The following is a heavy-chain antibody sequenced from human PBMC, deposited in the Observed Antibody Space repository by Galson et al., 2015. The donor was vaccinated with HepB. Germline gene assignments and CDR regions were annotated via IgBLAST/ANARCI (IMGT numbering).Heavy chain of an antibody. Sequence: SLRLSCAASGFTFSNYAVHWVRQAPGKGLEWVVVVSYDGSNKYYADSVKGRFTISRDNSKNTLYLQMSSLRAEDTAMYYCTRDRRAIQPWSSGPYYYYYGMDVWGQGTTVTVSS. CDR2: VSYDGSNK. D-gene: IGHD5-18*01. V-gene: IGHV3-30*04. CDR1: GFTFSNYA. CDR3: TRDRRAIQPWSSGPYYYYYGMDV. J-gene: IGHJ6*02.